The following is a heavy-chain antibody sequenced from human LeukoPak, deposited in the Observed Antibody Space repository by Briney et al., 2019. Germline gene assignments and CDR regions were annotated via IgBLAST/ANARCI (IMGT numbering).Heavy chain of an antibody. D-gene: IGHD2-21*01. Sequence: GGSLRLSCAVSEFTLSNYGMSWVRQAPGKGLEWVAGISGSGGGTNYADSVKGRFTISRDNPKNTLYLQMNSLRAEDTAVYFCAKRDVVIRVFLVGYHKEAYYFDSWGQGALVTVSS. CDR1: EFTLSNYG. V-gene: IGHV3-23*01. J-gene: IGHJ4*02. CDR3: AKRDVVIRVFLVGYHKEAYYFDS. CDR2: ISGSGGGT.